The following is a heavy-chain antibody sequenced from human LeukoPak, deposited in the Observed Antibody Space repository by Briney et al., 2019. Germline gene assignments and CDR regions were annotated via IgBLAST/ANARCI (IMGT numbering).Heavy chain of an antibody. CDR3: GRGDKTFDP. Sequence: ASVKISCKASGYTFTGYYIHWVRQAPGQGFEWMGCIKTNSGDTNYAQKFQGRLTMTRDTSINTAYMELSSLRSDDTAVYYCGRGDKTFDPWGQGTLVTVSS. CDR1: GYTFTGYY. J-gene: IGHJ5*02. V-gene: IGHV1-2*02. CDR2: IKTNSGDT.